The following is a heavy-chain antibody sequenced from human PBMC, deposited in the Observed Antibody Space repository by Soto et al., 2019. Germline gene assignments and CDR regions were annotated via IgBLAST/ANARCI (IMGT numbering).Heavy chain of an antibody. CDR1: GFTFSSYS. V-gene: IGHV3-48*01. J-gene: IGHJ5*02. CDR2: ISSSSSTI. Sequence: GGSLRLSCAASGFTFSSYSMNWVRQAPGKGLEWVSYISSSSSTIYYADSVKGRFTISRDNAKNSLYLQMNSLRAEDTAVYYCARQDGVWPNWFDPWGQGTLVTVSS. D-gene: IGHD2-8*01. CDR3: ARQDGVWPNWFDP.